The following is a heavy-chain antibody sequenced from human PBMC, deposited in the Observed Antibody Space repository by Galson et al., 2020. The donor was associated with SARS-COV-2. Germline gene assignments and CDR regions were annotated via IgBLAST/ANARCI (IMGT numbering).Heavy chain of an antibody. D-gene: IGHD6-19*01. CDR2: ITDNGHNT. CDR3: AKHWGSGWAYDYFDS. V-gene: IGHV3-23*01. J-gene: IGHJ4*02. CDR1: EFSFSSYA. Sequence: PSEFSFSSYAMTWVRQAPGKGLQWVSTITDNGHNTYYPDSVKGRFTISRDNFRKTLYLHLDTLRAEDTAIYYCAKHWGSGWAYDYFDSWGQGALVTVSS.